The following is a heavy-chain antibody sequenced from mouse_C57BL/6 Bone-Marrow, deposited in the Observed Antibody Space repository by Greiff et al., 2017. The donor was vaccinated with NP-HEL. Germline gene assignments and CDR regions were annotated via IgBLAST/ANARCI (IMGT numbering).Heavy chain of an antibody. CDR2: IDPSDSET. CDR1: GYTFTSYW. J-gene: IGHJ2*01. Sequence: VQLQQPGAELVRPGSSVKLSCKASGYTFTSYWMHWVKQRPIQGLEWIGNIDPSDSETHYNQKFKDKATLTVDKSSSTAYMQLRRLTSYDSAGYYCARGRNNYPDYFDYWGQGTTLTVSS. CDR3: ARGRNNYPDYFDY. D-gene: IGHD5-2*01. V-gene: IGHV1-52*01.